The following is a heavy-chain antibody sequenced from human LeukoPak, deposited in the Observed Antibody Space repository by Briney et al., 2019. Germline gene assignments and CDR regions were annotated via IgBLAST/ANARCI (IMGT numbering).Heavy chain of an antibody. D-gene: IGHD3-22*01. CDR3: ARRGYYDSTGDFDP. CDR1: GGSISSGGYS. V-gene: IGHV4-30-2*01. CDR2: IYHSGST. Sequence: SETLSLTCAVSGGSISSGGYSWSWLRQPPGKGLEWIGYIYHSGSTYYNPSLKSRVTISVDRSKNQFSLKLSSVTAADTAVYYCARRGYYDSTGDFDPWVQGTLVTVSS. J-gene: IGHJ5*02.